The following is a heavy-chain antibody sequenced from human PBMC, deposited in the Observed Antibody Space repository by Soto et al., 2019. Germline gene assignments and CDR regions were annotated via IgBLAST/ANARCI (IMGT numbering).Heavy chain of an antibody. Sequence: GGSLRLSCAASGFTFSSYAMSWVRQAPGKGLEWVSTISGSADSTYYADSVKGRFTISRDNSKNTLYLQMNSLRAEDTTVYYCVKDPTYYYGSRGYCPYVLHWGQGTLFNVAS. V-gene: IGHV3-23*01. CDR1: GFTFSSYA. CDR3: VKDPTYYYGSRGYCPYVLH. CDR2: ISGSADST. D-gene: IGHD3-22*01. J-gene: IGHJ1*01.